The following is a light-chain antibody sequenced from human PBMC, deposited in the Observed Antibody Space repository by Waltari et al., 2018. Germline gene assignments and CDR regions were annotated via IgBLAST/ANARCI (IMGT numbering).Light chain of an antibody. V-gene: IGLV3-21*02. CDR3: QVWDSSSDQHVV. CDR2: DDS. CDR1: DLGSKA. J-gene: IGLJ2*01. Sequence: SYVLTQPPSVSVAHGQTATFPCGGNDLGSKAVHWYQQRPGQAPVLVIHDDSDRPSGIPERFSGSKSGNTATLAVTRVEAGDEADYYCQVWDSSSDQHVVFGGGTKLTVL.